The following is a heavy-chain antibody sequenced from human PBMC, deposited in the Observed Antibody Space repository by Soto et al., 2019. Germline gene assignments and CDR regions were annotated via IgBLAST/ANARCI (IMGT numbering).Heavy chain of an antibody. CDR3: ARDLGYCTNGVCHNWFDP. Sequence: ASVKVSCKASGYTSTSYGISWMRQAPGQGLEWMGWISAYNGKTNYAQKLQGRVTMTTDTATSTAYMELGSLRSDDTAVYYCARDLGYCTNGVCHNWFDPWGQGTPVTVSS. V-gene: IGHV1-18*01. J-gene: IGHJ5*02. CDR2: ISAYNGKT. D-gene: IGHD2-8*01. CDR1: GYTSTSYG.